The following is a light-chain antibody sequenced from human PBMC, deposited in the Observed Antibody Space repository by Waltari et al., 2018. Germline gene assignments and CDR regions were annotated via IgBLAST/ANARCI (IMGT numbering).Light chain of an antibody. CDR3: QQYVSDSVT. J-gene: IGKJ3*01. V-gene: IGKV1-5*03. Sequence: DIQMTQSPSTLSASVGDRVAITCRASPGISSRLAWYQQKPGKAPKLPSWKASNLYSGVPSRFSGSGSGTEFTLTISSLQPDDFATYYCQQYVSDSVTFGPGTKVDVK. CDR2: KAS. CDR1: PGISSR.